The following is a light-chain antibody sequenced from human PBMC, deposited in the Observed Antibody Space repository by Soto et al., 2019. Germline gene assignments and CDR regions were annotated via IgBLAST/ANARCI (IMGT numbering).Light chain of an antibody. CDR2: DVS. V-gene: IGLV2-14*01. CDR3: SSYTSSSTYV. CDR1: SSDVGGYNY. J-gene: IGLJ1*01. Sequence: VLTPPASVTGSTGQSITISCTRTSSDVGGYNYVSWYQQHPGKAPKLTIYDVSNRPSGVSNRFSGSKSGNTASLTISGLQAEDEADYYCSSYTSSSTYVFRTGTKVTV.